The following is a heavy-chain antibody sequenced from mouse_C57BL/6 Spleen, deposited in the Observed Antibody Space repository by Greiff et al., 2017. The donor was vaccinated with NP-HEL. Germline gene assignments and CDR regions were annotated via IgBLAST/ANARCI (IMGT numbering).Heavy chain of an antibody. V-gene: IGHV5-9-1*02. D-gene: IGHD1-1*01. CDR2: ISSGGDYI. CDR1: GFTFSSYA. Sequence: EVQLVESGEGLVKPGGSLKLSCATSGFTFSSYAMSWVRQTPEKRLEWVAYISSGGDYIYYADTVKGRFTISRDNARNTLYLQISSLKSEDNAMYYCTRARYGSSYGAMDYWGQGTSVTVSS. CDR3: TRARYGSSYGAMDY. J-gene: IGHJ4*01.